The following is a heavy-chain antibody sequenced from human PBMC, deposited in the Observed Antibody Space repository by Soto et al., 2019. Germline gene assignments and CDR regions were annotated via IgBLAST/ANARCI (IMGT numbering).Heavy chain of an antibody. V-gene: IGHV3-23*01. Sequence: EVKLLESGGGLAQPGGSLRLSCVGSGFTFDSYAISWVRQAPGERLQWIAPISGSADGTDYPHSVRGRFTISRDNAKKTVHLQMDSLRVEDTAVYFCAKDTVGGYSFWSGYYSDGLDVWGQGTLVTVS. D-gene: IGHD3-3*01. J-gene: IGHJ3*01. CDR3: AKDTVGGYSFWSGYYSDGLDV. CDR1: GFTFDSYA. CDR2: ISGSADGT.